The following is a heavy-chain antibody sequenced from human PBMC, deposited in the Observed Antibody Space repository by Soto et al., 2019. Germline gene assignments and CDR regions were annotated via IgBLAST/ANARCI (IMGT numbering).Heavy chain of an antibody. Sequence: QVQLVESGGGVVQPGRSLRLSCAASGFTFSSYGMHWVRQAPGKGLEWVAVIWYDGSNKYYADSVKGRFTISRDNSKNTLYLQMNSLRAEDTAVYYCARDWGYGDSNWFDPWGQGTLVTVSS. V-gene: IGHV3-33*01. J-gene: IGHJ5*02. CDR1: GFTFSSYG. CDR2: IWYDGSNK. CDR3: ARDWGYGDSNWFDP. D-gene: IGHD4-17*01.